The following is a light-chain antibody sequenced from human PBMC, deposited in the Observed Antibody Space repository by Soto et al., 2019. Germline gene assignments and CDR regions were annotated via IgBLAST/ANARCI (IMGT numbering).Light chain of an antibody. CDR2: WAS. CDR3: QQYYSSGRT. V-gene: IGKV4-1*01. J-gene: IGKJ1*01. Sequence: DIVMTQSPDSLTVSLGERATINCKSSQSVFSNSNNKNYLAWYQQKPGQPPKLFIYWASTRESGVPDRFSGSGSGTDFTLTISSLQAEDVAIYYCQQYYSSGRTFGQGTKVEIK. CDR1: QSVFSNSNNKNY.